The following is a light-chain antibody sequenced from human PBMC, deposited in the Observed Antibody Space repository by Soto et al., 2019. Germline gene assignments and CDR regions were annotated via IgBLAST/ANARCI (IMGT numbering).Light chain of an antibody. Sequence: MTQSPTSLSASVGDRVTITCRASQGIGYNLAWYQQKPGQAPRLVIYDIFTRATGVPTRISGSGSGTEFTLTISSLQSEDFAVYYCQQYNSWPLTFGGGTKVEIK. CDR2: DIF. CDR1: QGIGYN. CDR3: QQYNSWPLT. V-gene: IGKV3D-15*01. J-gene: IGKJ4*01.